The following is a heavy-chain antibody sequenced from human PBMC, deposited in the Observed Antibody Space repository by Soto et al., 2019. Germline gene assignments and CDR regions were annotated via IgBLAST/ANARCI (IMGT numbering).Heavy chain of an antibody. CDR2: ISGSGGGT. CDR1: GFTFSSYA. CDR3: ARESDH. J-gene: IGHJ4*02. Sequence: VGSLRLSCAASGFTFSSYAMSWVRQAPGKGLEWVSTISGSGGGTYYADSMKGRFTISRDNSKNTLYLQMYSLRVEDTAVYYCARESDHWGQGTLVTVSS. V-gene: IGHV3-23*01.